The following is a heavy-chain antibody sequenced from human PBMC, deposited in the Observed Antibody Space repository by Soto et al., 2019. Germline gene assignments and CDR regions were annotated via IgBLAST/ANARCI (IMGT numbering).Heavy chain of an antibody. CDR1: GFTFNNYG. J-gene: IGHJ6*02. CDR2: IWNDGSGY. CDR3: ARRQISPPTRGAAAARGGMDV. V-gene: IGHV3-33*01. D-gene: IGHD6-13*01. Sequence: QVQLVESGGGVVQPGGSLRLSCAASGFTFNNYGMHWVRQAPGKGLEWVAVIWNDGSGYYYANSVKGRFTISRDNSKNTRYLQISRPRAEDTAVYFCARRQISPPTRGAAAARGGMDVWGQGTTVTVSS.